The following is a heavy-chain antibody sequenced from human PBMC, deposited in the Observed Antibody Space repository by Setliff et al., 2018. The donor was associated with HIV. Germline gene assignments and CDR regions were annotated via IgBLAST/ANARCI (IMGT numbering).Heavy chain of an antibody. J-gene: IGHJ4*02. V-gene: IGHV3-23*01. CDR2: ISSSGGST. Sequence: GGSLRLSCAASGFTFSSYAMSWVRQAPGKGLDWVSAISSSGGSTYYADSVKGRFTISRDNSKNTLYLQMNSLRAEDTAVYFCTAVGSLAGRRPELNWGRGTLVTVSS. CDR1: GFTFSSYA. CDR3: TAVGSLAGRRPELN. D-gene: IGHD6-6*01.